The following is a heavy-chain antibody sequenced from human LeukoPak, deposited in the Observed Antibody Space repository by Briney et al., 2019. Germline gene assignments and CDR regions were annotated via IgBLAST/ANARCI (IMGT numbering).Heavy chain of an antibody. CDR3: AREYDFWSGADYYYYYYMDV. J-gene: IGHJ6*03. V-gene: IGHV4-4*07. CDR2: IYTSGST. Sequence: SETLSLTCTVSGGSISSYYWSWIRQPAGKGLEWIGRIYTSGSTNYNPSLESRVTMSVDTSKNQFSLKLSSVTAADTAVYYCAREYDFWSGADYYYYYYMDVWGKGTTVTVSS. CDR1: GGSISSYY. D-gene: IGHD3-3*01.